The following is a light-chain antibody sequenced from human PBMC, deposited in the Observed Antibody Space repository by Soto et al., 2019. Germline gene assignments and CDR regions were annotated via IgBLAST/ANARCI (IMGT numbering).Light chain of an antibody. CDR1: QVISNS. CDR2: AAF. Sequence: DVQMTQSPSSVSASVGDRVTLTRRASQVISNSLAWYQQKPGKAPRLLIYAAFNLQGGVPSRFSGSGSGTDFFLTISSLQPEDFATYYCQQAYIFPFSFGGGTKVDIK. CDR3: QQAYIFPFS. J-gene: IGKJ4*01. V-gene: IGKV1-12*02.